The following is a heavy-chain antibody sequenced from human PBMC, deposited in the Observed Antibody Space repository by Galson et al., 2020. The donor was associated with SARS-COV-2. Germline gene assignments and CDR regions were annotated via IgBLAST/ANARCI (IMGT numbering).Heavy chain of an antibody. CDR3: ARATYSSGWHSDD. Sequence: SETLSLTCTVSGGSISSYYWTWIRQPPRKGLEWIGYIYYSGSTDYNPSLRSRVTISVDTSNNQFSLRLSSVTAADTAVYYCARATYSSGWHSDDWGQGTLVTVSS. J-gene: IGHJ4*02. V-gene: IGHV4-59*01. CDR1: GGSISSYY. CDR2: IYYSGST. D-gene: IGHD6-19*01.